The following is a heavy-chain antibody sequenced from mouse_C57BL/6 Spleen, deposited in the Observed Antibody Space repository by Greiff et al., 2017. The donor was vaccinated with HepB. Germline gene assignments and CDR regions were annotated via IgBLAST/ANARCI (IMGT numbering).Heavy chain of an antibody. CDR1: GFTFSSYG. J-gene: IGHJ4*01. Sequence: EVKLMESGGDLVKPGGSLKLSCAASGFTFSSYGMSWVRQTPDKRLEWVATISSGGSYTYYPDSVKGRCTISRANAKNTLYLQMSRLKSENTAMYYCTRHERNPYYAMDYWGQGTSVTVSS. V-gene: IGHV5-6*01. CDR2: ISSGGSYT. CDR3: TRHERNPYYAMDY.